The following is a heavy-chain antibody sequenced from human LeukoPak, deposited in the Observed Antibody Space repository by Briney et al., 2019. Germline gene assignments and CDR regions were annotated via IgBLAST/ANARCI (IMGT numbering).Heavy chain of an antibody. J-gene: IGHJ4*02. CDR3: VRRGSGSYYNGGFDY. CDR1: GGTFSSYA. V-gene: IGHV1-69*13. D-gene: IGHD3-10*01. Sequence: ASVKVSCKASGGTFSSYAISWVRQAPGQGLEWMGGIIPIFGTVNYAQKFQGRVTITADESTSTAYMELSSLRSEDTAVYYCVRRGSGSYYNGGFDYWGQGTLVTVSS. CDR2: IIPIFGTV.